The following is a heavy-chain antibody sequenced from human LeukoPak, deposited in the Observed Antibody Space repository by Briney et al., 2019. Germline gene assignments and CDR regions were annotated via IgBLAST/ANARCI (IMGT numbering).Heavy chain of an antibody. CDR2: IQYDGSQK. J-gene: IGHJ4*02. V-gene: IGHV3-30*02. CDR1: GFTFDSYD. Sequence: GGSLRLSCTASGFTFDSYDMNWVRQAPGKGLEWVTFIQYDGSQKYYVDSVKGRFTISRDNSKNTLYLQMNSLRAEDTAVYYSAIKAKGDYWGQGTLVTVSS. D-gene: IGHD3-10*01. CDR3: AIKAKGDY.